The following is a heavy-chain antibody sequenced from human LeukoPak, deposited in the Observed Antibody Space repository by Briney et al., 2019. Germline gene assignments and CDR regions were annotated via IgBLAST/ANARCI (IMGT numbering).Heavy chain of an antibody. CDR3: ARLKLLWSNYFDY. V-gene: IGHV3-7*01. J-gene: IGHJ4*02. D-gene: IGHD2-2*01. Sequence: GGSLRLSCAASGFTFSSYWMSWVRQAPGKGLEWVANIKQDGSEKYYVDSVKGRFTISRDNAKNSLFLQMNSLRAEDTAVYYCARLKLLWSNYFDYWGQGTLVTVSS. CDR1: GFTFSSYW. CDR2: IKQDGSEK.